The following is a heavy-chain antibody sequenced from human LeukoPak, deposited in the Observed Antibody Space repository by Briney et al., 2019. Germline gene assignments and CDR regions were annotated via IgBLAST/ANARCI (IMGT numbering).Heavy chain of an antibody. Sequence: PGGSLRLSCAASGFTFTSYAMSWVRQAPGKGLEWVSAISGSGGSTYYADSVKGRFTISRDNSKNTLYLQMNSLRAEDTAVYYCRMDVVPAAIVDYSSQGTLVTVSS. CDR2: ISGSGGST. J-gene: IGHJ4*02. V-gene: IGHV3-23*01. CDR1: GFTFTSYA. CDR3: RMDVVPAAIVDY. D-gene: IGHD2-2*01.